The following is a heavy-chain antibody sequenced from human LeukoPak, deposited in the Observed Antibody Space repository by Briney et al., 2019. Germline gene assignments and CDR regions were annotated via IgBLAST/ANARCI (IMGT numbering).Heavy chain of an antibody. D-gene: IGHD3-3*01. CDR2: ISGDGDNT. V-gene: IGHV3-43*02. CDR1: GFTFDDYA. CDR3: AKDVSESGDAFDI. Sequence: GGSLRLPCAASGFTFDDYAMHWVRQAPGKGLDWVSLISGDGDNTYYADSVKGRFTISRDNSKNSLYLQMNSLRTEDTALYYCAKDVSESGDAFDIWGRGTMVTVSS. J-gene: IGHJ3*02.